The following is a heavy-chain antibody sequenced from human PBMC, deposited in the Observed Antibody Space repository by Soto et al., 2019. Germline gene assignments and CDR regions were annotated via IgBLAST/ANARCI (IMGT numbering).Heavy chain of an antibody. D-gene: IGHD3-3*01. J-gene: IGHJ4*02. Sequence: EVQLVESGGGLVKPGGSLRLSCAASGFTFSSYTLNWVRQAPGKGLEWVSSISSSSSYIYYADSLKGRFTISRDNAKNSLYLQMNSLRAEDTAVYYCARGSSYDIWSGDPADYWGQGTLVTVSS. CDR2: ISSSSSYI. V-gene: IGHV3-21*01. CDR3: ARGSSYDIWSGDPADY. CDR1: GFTFSSYT.